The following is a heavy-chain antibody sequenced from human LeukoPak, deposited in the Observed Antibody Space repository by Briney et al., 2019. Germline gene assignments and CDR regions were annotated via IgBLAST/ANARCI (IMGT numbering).Heavy chain of an antibody. D-gene: IGHD1-26*01. J-gene: IGHJ4*02. CDR3: ARAGYSGSYK. Sequence: SETLSLTCTVSGGSISSGSYYWSWIRQPAGKGLEWIGRIYSSGSTNYNPSLKSRVTISVDTTKNQFSLKLSSVTAADTAVYYCARAGYSGSYKWGQGTLVTVSS. CDR2: IYSSGST. V-gene: IGHV4-61*02. CDR1: GGSISSGSYY.